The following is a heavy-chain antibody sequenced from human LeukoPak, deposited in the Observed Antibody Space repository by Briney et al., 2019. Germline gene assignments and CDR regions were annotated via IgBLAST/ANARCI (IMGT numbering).Heavy chain of an antibody. CDR3: ARELVAYYFDY. V-gene: IGHV3-66*01. CDR1: GFTVSSNY. D-gene: IGHD2-15*01. CDR2: IYSGGST. J-gene: IGHJ4*02. Sequence: GGSLRLSCAASGFTVSSNYMSWVRQAPGKGLEWVSVIYSGGSTYYADSVKGRFTISRDNSKNTLYLQMNSLRAEDTAVYYCARELVAYYFDYWAREPWSPSPQ.